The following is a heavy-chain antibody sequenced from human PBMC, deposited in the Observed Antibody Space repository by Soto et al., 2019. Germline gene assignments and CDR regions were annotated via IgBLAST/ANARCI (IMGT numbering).Heavy chain of an antibody. D-gene: IGHD6-13*01. V-gene: IGHV1-3*01. CDR2: INAANGDT. J-gene: IGHJ5*02. Sequence: ASVKVSCKASGYTFTSYGIHWVRQAPGQRLEWMGWINAANGDTKYSPKFQGRVTITRDTSASTAYMELSSLRSEDTAVFYCVRRHVSATGIDWFDPWGQGTLGTVSS. CDR3: VRRHVSATGIDWFDP. CDR1: GYTFTSYG.